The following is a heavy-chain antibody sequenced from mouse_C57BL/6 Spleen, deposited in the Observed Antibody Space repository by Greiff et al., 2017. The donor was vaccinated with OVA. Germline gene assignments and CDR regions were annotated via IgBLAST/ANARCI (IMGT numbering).Heavy chain of an antibody. V-gene: IGHV5-9*01. Sequence: EVKLVESGGGLVKPGVSLKLSCAASGFTFSSYTMSWVRQTPEKRLEWVATISGGGGNTYYTDSVKGRSTISRDNANNTLYLQMSRLRSEDTALYYCARHLPWYGSSFFAYWGQGTLVTVSA. CDR1: GFTFSSYT. CDR2: ISGGGGNT. CDR3: ARHLPWYGSSFFAY. J-gene: IGHJ3*01. D-gene: IGHD1-1*01.